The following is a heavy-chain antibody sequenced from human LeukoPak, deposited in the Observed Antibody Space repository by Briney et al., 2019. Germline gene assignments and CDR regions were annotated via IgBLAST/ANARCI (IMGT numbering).Heavy chain of an antibody. CDR2: IIPLFRTA. CDR3: ATNYEILSGYPKNYYFHI. V-gene: IGHV1-69*06. J-gene: IGHJ3*02. Sequence: SVKVSCKASGGTFSSYAISRVRQAPGQGPKWMGGIIPLFRTANYAQKFQGRVTITADKSTNTAFMELSSLRSEDTAMYYCATNYEILSGYPKNYYFHIWGEGTMVTVSS. CDR1: GGTFSSYA. D-gene: IGHD3-9*01.